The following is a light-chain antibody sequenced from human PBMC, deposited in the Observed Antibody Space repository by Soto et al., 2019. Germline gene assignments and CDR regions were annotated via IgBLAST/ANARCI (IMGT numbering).Light chain of an antibody. CDR2: EVS. J-gene: IGLJ3*02. CDR1: SSDVGRYNL. Sequence: QSVLTQPASVSGSPGQSITISCAGTSSDVGRYNLVSWYQHHPGTAPKLMIYEVSKRPSGVSDRFSGSKSGNTASLTISGPQAEDEADYYCCSYAGTSTYVLFGGGTKLTVL. V-gene: IGLV2-23*02. CDR3: CSYAGTSTYVL.